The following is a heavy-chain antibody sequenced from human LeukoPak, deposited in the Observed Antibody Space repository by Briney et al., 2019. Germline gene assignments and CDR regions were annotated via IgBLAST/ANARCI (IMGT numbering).Heavy chain of an antibody. Sequence: SETLSLTCSVSADSFNSRGCYWGWIRQPPGKGLEWIGSIYASGNTYYSPSLKTRVTISADTSKNHLSLRLSSVTAADTAVYYCARHRRGLPDFDNWGQGTLVTVSS. CDR3: ARHRRGLPDFDN. V-gene: IGHV4-39*01. J-gene: IGHJ4*02. CDR2: IYASGNT. D-gene: IGHD3/OR15-3a*01. CDR1: ADSFNSRGCY.